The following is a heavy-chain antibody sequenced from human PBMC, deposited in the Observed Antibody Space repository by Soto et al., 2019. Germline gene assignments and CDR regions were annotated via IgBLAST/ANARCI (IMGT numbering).Heavy chain of an antibody. D-gene: IGHD3-10*01. V-gene: IGHV2-5*01. CDR2: IYWNGIE. J-gene: IGHJ4*02. Sequence: QITLRESGPALVKPTQTLTLTCTFSGFSLSTSGEAVGWIRQPPGKGLEWLALIYWNGIERYSPSLKTRLSITKDTSKNNVVLTMTNMHPVDTATYYCAHGDPLDFHYWGQGTLVTVSS. CDR3: AHGDPLDFHY. CDR1: GFSLSTSGEA.